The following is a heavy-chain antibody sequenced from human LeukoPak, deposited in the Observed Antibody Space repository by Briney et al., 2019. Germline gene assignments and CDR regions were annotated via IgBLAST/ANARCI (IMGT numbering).Heavy chain of an antibody. J-gene: IGHJ4*02. D-gene: IGHD3-3*01. CDR1: GFTFSSYW. CDR3: ARESEVLRFLEWTKIFDY. Sequence: GGSLRLSCAASGFTFSSYWMSWVRQAPGKGLEWVANIKQDGSEKYYEDSVKGRFTISRDNAKNSLYLQMNSLRAEDTAVYYCARESEVLRFLEWTKIFDYWGQGTLVTVSS. V-gene: IGHV3-7*01. CDR2: IKQDGSEK.